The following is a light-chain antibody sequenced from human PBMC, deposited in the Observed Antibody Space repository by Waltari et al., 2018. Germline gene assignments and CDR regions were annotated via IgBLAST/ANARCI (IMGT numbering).Light chain of an antibody. CDR2: DVS. Sequence: GYNYVSWYQQHPGKAPKLMIYDVSERPSGVSNHFSGSKSGNTASLTISGLQAEDEADYYCSSYTSSNTWVFGGGTKLTVL. J-gene: IGLJ3*02. V-gene: IGLV2-14*04. CDR1: GYNY. CDR3: SSYTSSNTWV.